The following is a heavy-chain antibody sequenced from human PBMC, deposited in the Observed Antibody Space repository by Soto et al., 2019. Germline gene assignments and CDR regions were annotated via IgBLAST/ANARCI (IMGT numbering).Heavy chain of an antibody. D-gene: IGHD3-22*01. CDR1: GFTFSSYA. CDR2: ISGSGGST. V-gene: IGHV3-23*01. J-gene: IGHJ4*02. Sequence: SLRLSCAASGFTFSSYAMSWVRQAPGKGLEWVSAISGSGGSTYYADSVKGRFTISRDNSKNTLYLQMNSLRAEDTAVYYCAKKVYYYDSSGYYSPGIDYWGQGTLVTVSS. CDR3: AKKVYYYDSSGYYSPGIDY.